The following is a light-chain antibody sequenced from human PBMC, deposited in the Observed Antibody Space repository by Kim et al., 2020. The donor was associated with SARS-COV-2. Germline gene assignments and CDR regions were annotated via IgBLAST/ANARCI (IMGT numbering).Light chain of an antibody. CDR2: AAS. Sequence: ASVGDRTPITCRASQGSSNYLAWYQQKPGKVPKLLIYAASALQSGVPSRFSGSGSGTDFTLTISSLQPEDVATYYCQKYNSAPRTFGQGTKVDIK. CDR3: QKYNSAPRT. CDR1: QGSSNY. J-gene: IGKJ1*01. V-gene: IGKV1-27*01.